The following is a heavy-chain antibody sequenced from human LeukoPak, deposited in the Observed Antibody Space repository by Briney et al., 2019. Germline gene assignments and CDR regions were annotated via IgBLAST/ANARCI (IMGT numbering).Heavy chain of an antibody. CDR2: ISSSGNTI. CDR1: GFTLSTYS. J-gene: IGHJ4*02. V-gene: IGHV3-48*04. CDR3: ARRRDFYY. Sequence: PGGSLRLSCAASGFTLSTYSMNWVRQAPGKGLEWVSYISSSGNTIYYADSVKGRFTISRDNAKNSLFLQMNSLSAEDTAVYYCARRRDFYYWGQGTLVAVSS.